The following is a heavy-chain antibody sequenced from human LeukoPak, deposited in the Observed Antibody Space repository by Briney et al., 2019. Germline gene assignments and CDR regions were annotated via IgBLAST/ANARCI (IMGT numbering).Heavy chain of an antibody. CDR1: GFTFTNAW. CDR3: TTDRYCSGGSCYSQD. D-gene: IGHD2-15*01. CDR2: IKSKTDGGTT. Sequence: GGSLRLPCAASGFTFTNAWMSWVRQAPGKGLEWVGRIKSKTDGGTTAYAAPVKGRFTFSRDDSKNTLYLQMNSLKTEDTAVYYCTTDRYCSGGSCYSQDWGQGTLVTVSS. V-gene: IGHV3-15*01. J-gene: IGHJ1*01.